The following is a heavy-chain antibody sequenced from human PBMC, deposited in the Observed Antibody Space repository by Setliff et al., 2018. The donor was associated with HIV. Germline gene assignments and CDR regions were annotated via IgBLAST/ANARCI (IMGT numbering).Heavy chain of an antibody. J-gene: IGHJ4*02. V-gene: IGHV3-15*01. CDR1: GFIFSDVW. D-gene: IGHD6-13*01. CDR2: IKNRPAGGTT. CDR3: MDFAIAGAWDY. Sequence: GGSLRLSCAASGFIFSDVWVNWVRQAPGRGLEWVGRIKNRPAGGTTEYAATVKGRFTISRDDSENMLYLQMNDLKTEDTAVYYCMDFAIAGAWDYWGQGTLVTVSS.